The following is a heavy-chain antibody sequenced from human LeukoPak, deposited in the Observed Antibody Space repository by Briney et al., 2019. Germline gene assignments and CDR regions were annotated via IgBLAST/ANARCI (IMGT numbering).Heavy chain of an antibody. CDR3: AKFRITMIVVVIN. D-gene: IGHD3-22*01. Sequence: GGSLRLSCAASGFTFSSYGMHWVRQAPGKGLEWVAVIWYDGSNKYYADSVKGRFTISRDNSKNTLYLQMDSLRAEDTAVYYCAKFRITMIVVVINWGQGTLVTVSS. J-gene: IGHJ4*02. CDR2: IWYDGSNK. CDR1: GFTFSSYG. V-gene: IGHV3-33*06.